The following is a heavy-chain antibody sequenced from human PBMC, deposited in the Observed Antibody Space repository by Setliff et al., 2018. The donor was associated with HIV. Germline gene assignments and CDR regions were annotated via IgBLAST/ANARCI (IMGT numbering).Heavy chain of an antibody. V-gene: IGHV3-7*01. CDR1: GFIFTDYW. CDR3: AGSRGYFVKAD. D-gene: IGHD3-10*01. Sequence: GGSLRLSCAASGFIFTDYWMGWVRQAPGKGLEWVASIHKNGQSEKYYVDSVKGRFTISRDNTQNLVFLDMNSLRVEDTAVYYCAGSRGYFVKADWGQGTLVTVSS. CDR2: IHKNGQSEK. J-gene: IGHJ4*02.